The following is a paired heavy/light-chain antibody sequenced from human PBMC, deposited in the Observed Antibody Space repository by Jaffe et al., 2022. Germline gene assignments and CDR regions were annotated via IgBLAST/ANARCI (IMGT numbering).Light chain of an antibody. V-gene: IGKV4-1*01. CDR2: WAS. J-gene: IGKJ2*01. CDR3: QQYYNTPYT. Sequence: DIVMTQSPDSLAVPLGERATINCKSSQSVLYSSNNKNYLAWYQQKPGQPPKLLIYWASTRESGVPDRFSGSGSGTDFTLTISSLQAEDVAVYYCQQYYNTPYTFGQGTKLEIK. CDR1: QSVLYSSNNKNY.
Heavy chain of an antibody. CDR2: INPNSGGT. V-gene: IGHV1-2*02. Sequence: QVQLVQSGAEVRKPGASVKVSCKASGYTFTGYYMHWVRQAPGQGLEWMGWINPNSGGTKYAQNFQGRVTMTRDTSISTAYMELSGLRSDDTAVYYCARDRVVVAAAVIDYWGQGTLVTVSS. J-gene: IGHJ4*02. CDR1: GYTFTGYY. D-gene: IGHD2-15*01. CDR3: ARDRVVVAAAVIDY.